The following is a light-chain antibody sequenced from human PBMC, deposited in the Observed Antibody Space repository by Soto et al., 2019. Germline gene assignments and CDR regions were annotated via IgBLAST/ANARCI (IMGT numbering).Light chain of an antibody. Sequence: DIQVTQYPSSLSASVGDRVTITCRASQYIDNWVAWYQQKPGKAPELLISDASNLQSGVPSRFSGSQSGTEFTLTINSLQPEDFATYYCQQTNNFPLTFGGGTKVDIK. CDR2: DAS. CDR3: QQTNNFPLT. CDR1: QYIDNW. J-gene: IGKJ4*01. V-gene: IGKV1-12*01.